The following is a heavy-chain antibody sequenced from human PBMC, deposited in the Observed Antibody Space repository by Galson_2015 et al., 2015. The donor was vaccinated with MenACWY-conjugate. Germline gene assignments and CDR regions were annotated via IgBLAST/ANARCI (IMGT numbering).Heavy chain of an antibody. Sequence: QVQLQESGPGLVKPSEPLSLTCTVSGGSSSRYYWSWIRQPPGKGLEWIGYIYYSGSTNYSPSFKSRITISVDMSKNQFSLRLSSLTAADTAVYYCARGALDYFDYWGQGSLVTVSS. CDR2: IYYSGST. D-gene: IGHD1-26*01. V-gene: IGHV4-59*01. J-gene: IGHJ4*02. CDR3: ARGALDYFDY. CDR1: GGSSSRYY.